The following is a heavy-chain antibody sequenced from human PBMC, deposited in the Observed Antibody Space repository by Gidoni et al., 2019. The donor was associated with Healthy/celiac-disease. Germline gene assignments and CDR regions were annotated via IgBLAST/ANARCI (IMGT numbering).Heavy chain of an antibody. J-gene: IGHJ4*02. CDR2: IYYSGST. V-gene: IGHV4-39*01. D-gene: IGHD2-15*01. CDR1: GGSISSSSYY. CDR3: ASPLPRYCSGGSCKDY. Sequence: QLQLQESGPGLVKPSETLSLTCTVSGGSISSSSYYWGWIRQPPGKGLEWIGSIYYSGSTYYNPSLKSRVTISVDTSTNQFSLKLSSVTAADTAVYYCASPLPRYCSGGSCKDYWGQGTLVTVSS.